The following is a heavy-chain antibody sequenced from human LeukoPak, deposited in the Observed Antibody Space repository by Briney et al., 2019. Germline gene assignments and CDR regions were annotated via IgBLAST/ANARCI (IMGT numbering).Heavy chain of an antibody. CDR3: ARMLTASLDY. D-gene: IGHD2-21*02. CDR2: INQDGDRT. J-gene: IGHJ4*02. Sequence: GGSLRLSCAASRLTFSHYWMSWVRQAPGKGLEWVAAINQDGDRTEYVDSVKGRFIISRDNSKNTLDLQMNSLRAEDTAVYFCARMLTASLDYWGQGTLVTVSS. CDR1: RLTFSHYW. V-gene: IGHV3-7*01.